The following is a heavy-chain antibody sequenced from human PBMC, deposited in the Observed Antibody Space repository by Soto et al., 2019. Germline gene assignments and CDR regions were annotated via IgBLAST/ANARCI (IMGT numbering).Heavy chain of an antibody. CDR1: GGSISSSSYY. V-gene: IGHV4-61*05. D-gene: IGHD3-10*01. CDR2: IYYSGST. CDR3: ASRMVTMVRGVTTSWFDP. Sequence: ASETLSLTCTVSGGSISSSSYYWSWIRQPPGKGLEWIGYIYYSGSTNYNPSLKSRVTISVDTSKNQFSLKLSSVTAADTAVYYCASRMVTMVRGVTTSWFDPWGQGTLVTVSS. J-gene: IGHJ5*02.